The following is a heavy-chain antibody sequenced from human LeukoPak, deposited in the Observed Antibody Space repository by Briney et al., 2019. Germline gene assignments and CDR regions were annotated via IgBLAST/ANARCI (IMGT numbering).Heavy chain of an antibody. CDR2: MNPNSGNT. Sequence: ASVKVSCKASGYTFSSSDINWVRQATGQGLEWMGWMNPNSGNTGYVQKFQGRVTMSRNTPISTAYMELSSLRSEDTAVYYCARGVTYCSSTSCYTLDYWGQGTLVTVSS. V-gene: IGHV1-8*01. CDR3: ARGVTYCSSTSCYTLDY. J-gene: IGHJ4*02. D-gene: IGHD2-2*02. CDR1: GYTFSSSD.